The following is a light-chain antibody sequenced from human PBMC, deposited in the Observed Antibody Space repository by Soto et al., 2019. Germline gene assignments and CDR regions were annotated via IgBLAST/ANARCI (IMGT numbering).Light chain of an antibody. CDR3: QQYGSSPWGT. J-gene: IGKJ5*01. Sequence: EIVLTQSPATLSLSPGERATLSCRASQSVSSSYLAWYQQKPGQAPRLLIYGASSRATGIPDRFSGSGSGTVFTLTISRLEPEDFAVYYCQQYGSSPWGTFGQGTRLENK. CDR1: QSVSSSY. V-gene: IGKV3-20*01. CDR2: GAS.